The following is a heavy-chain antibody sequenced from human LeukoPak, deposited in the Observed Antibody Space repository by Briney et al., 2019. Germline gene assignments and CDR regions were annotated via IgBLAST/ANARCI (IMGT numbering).Heavy chain of an antibody. CDR2: IIPIFGTA. V-gene: IGHV1-69*05. J-gene: IGHJ4*02. D-gene: IGHD2-21*02. CDR1: GGTFSSYA. Sequence: GASVKVSCKASGGTFSSYAISWVRQAPGQGLEWMGRIIPIFGTANYAQKFQGRVTITTDESTSTAYMELSSLRSEDTAVYYCARLSCGGDCRRSDYWGQGTLVTVSS. CDR3: ARLSCGGDCRRSDY.